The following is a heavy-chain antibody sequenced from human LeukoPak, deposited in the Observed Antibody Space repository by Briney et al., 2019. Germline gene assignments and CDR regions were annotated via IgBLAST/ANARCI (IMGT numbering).Heavy chain of an antibody. Sequence: SGGSLRLSCAASGFSFSNSAMHWVRQAPGKGLEWVAVISYDGSNKYYGDSVKGRFTISRDNSKNTLYLQMNSLRAEDTAVYYCASIPPSHYGDYALDYYYYMDVWGKGTTVTISS. D-gene: IGHD4-17*01. CDR1: GFSFSNSA. J-gene: IGHJ6*03. CDR3: ASIPPSHYGDYALDYYYYMDV. V-gene: IGHV3-30*14. CDR2: ISYDGSNK.